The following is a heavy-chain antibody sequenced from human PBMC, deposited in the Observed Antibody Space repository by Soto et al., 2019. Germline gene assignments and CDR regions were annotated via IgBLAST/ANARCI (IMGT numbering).Heavy chain of an antibody. CDR1: GGSISSSSYY. D-gene: IGHD3-9*01. V-gene: IGHV4-39*01. CDR3: ARHVPLTGYYEAYYYYMDV. J-gene: IGHJ6*03. CDR2: IYYSGST. Sequence: PSETLSLTCTVSGGSISSSSYYWGWIRQPPGKGLEWIGSIYYSGSTYYNPSLKSRVTISVDTSKNQFSLKLSSVTAADTAVYYCARHVPLTGYYEAYYYYMDVWGKGTTVTVSS.